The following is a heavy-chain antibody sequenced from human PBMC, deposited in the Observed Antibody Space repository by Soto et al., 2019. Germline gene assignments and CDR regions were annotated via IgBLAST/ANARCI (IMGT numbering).Heavy chain of an antibody. V-gene: IGHV1-69*13. CDR1: GGTFSSYA. D-gene: IGHD2-2*01. Sequence: SVKVSCKASGGTFSSYAISWVRQAPGQGLEWMGGIIPIFGTANYAQKFQGRVTITADESTSTAYMELSSLRSEDTAVYYCARHRRVVPAANNPLGYSGMDVWGQGTTVTVS. CDR2: IIPIFGTA. CDR3: ARHRRVVPAANNPLGYSGMDV. J-gene: IGHJ6*02.